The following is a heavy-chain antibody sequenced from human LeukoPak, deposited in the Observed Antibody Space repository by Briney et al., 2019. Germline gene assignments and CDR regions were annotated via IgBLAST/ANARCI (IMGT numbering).Heavy chain of an antibody. Sequence: ASVKVSCKASGYTFTSYDINWVRQATGQGLEWMGWMNPNSGNTGYAQKFQGRVTMTRNTSISTAYMELSSLRPEDTAVYCCARGGVVTAIRLFVRPRWFDPWGQGTLVTVSS. J-gene: IGHJ5*02. D-gene: IGHD2-21*02. CDR3: ARGGVVTAIRLFVRPRWFDP. V-gene: IGHV1-8*01. CDR2: MNPNSGNT. CDR1: GYTFTSYD.